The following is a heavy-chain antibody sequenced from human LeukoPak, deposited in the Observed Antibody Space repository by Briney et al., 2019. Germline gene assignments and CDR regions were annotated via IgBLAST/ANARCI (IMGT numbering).Heavy chain of an antibody. Sequence: SETLSLTCTVSGGSISSYYWSWIGKPPGKGLEWIGYIYYSGSTNYNPSLKSRVTISVDTSKNQFSLKLSSVTAADTAVYYCARDLTHYCTNGVCRDYWGQGTLVTVSS. CDR2: IYYSGST. CDR1: GGSISSYY. J-gene: IGHJ4*02. D-gene: IGHD2-8*01. V-gene: IGHV4-59*01. CDR3: ARDLTHYCTNGVCRDY.